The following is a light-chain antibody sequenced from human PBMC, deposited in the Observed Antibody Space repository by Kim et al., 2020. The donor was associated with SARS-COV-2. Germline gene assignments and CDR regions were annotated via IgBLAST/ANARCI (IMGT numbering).Light chain of an antibody. J-gene: IGLJ3*02. Sequence: SSELTQDPAVSVALGQTVRITCQGDSLRSYYASWYQQKPGQAPGLVIYGKNNRPSGIPDRFSGSSSGTTASLSITGAQAEDEADYYCKSRDSSGDLRVFGGGTKLTVL. CDR3: KSRDSSGDLRV. V-gene: IGLV3-19*01. CDR2: GKN. CDR1: SLRSYY.